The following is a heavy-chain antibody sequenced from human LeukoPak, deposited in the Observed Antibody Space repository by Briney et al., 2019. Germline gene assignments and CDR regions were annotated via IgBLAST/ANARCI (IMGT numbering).Heavy chain of an antibody. J-gene: IGHJ6*04. V-gene: IGHV1-69*06. CDR2: IIPIFGTA. CDR3: ARDAPRSRSSSYLYCYGKDV. CDR1: GYTFTSYD. D-gene: IGHD6-13*01. Sequence: GSSVKVSCKASGYTFTSYDINWVRQATGHGLECMGGIIPIFGTANYAQKFQGRVTITADNSTSKAYMGLSSMRSEDTAVYYWARDAPRSRSSSYLYCYGKDVWGKGTPVTVSS.